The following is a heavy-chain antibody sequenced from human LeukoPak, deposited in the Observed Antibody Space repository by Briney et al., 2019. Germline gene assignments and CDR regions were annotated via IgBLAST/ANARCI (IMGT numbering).Heavy chain of an antibody. CDR2: IYYSGST. V-gene: IGHV4-39*01. D-gene: IGHD3-10*01. J-gene: IGHJ4*02. Sequence: SETLSLTCTVSGGSISGSSYYWGWIRQPPGKGLEWIGSIYYSGSTYYNPSIKSRVTISVDTSKNQFSLKLNSVTATDTAVYYCATHYGPWGQGTLVTVSS. CDR1: GGSISGSSYY. CDR3: ATHYGP.